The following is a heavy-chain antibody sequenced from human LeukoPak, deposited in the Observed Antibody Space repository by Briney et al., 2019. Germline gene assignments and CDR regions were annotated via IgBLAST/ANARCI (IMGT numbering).Heavy chain of an antibody. J-gene: IGHJ6*03. Sequence: SETLSLTCTVSGYSISSGYYWGWIRQPPGKGLEWIGSIYHSGSTYYNPSLKSRVTISVDTSKNQFSLKLSSVTAADTAVYYCARGDWSSSWYRYYYMDVWGKGTTVTVSS. CDR3: ARGDWSSSWYRYYYMDV. CDR2: IYHSGST. CDR1: GYSISSGYY. D-gene: IGHD6-13*01. V-gene: IGHV4-38-2*02.